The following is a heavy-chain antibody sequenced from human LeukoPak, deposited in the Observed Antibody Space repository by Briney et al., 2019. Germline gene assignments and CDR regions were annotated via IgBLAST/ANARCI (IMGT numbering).Heavy chain of an antibody. CDR2: INHNGNVN. Sequence: GGSLRLSCAASGFTFSSYWMNWARQAPWKGLEWVASINHNGNVNYYVDSVKGRFTTSRDNAKNSLYLQMSNLRAEDTAVYFRARGGGLDVWGQGATVTVSS. CDR1: GFTFSSYW. V-gene: IGHV3-7*03. CDR3: ARGGGLDV. J-gene: IGHJ6*02. D-gene: IGHD3-16*01.